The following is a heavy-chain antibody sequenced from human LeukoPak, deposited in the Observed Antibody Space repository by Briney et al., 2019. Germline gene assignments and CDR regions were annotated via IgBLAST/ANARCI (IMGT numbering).Heavy chain of an antibody. D-gene: IGHD2-8*02. J-gene: IGHJ4*02. CDR1: GGSISSSSYY. V-gene: IGHV4-39*07. CDR3: ARDPGGYFDY. Sequence: SETLSLTCTVSGGSISSSSYYWGWIRQPPGKGLEWIGSISFSGSTYYNPSLKSRVIISLDTSKNQFSLKLSSVTAADTAVYYCARDPGGYFDYWGQGTLVTVSS. CDR2: ISFSGST.